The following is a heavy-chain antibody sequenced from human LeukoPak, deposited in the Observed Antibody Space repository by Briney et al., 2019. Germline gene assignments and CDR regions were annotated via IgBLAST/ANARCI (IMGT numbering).Heavy chain of an antibody. CDR3: TRGWPVDY. Sequence: PSETLSLTCTVYGGSFSDSFWTWIRKPPGKGLEWIGEINRSGSTNFNPSLESRVSISLDTSSNHFSLRLNSVTAADTAVYYCTRGWPVDYWGQGTLVTVSS. CDR1: GGSFSDSF. J-gene: IGHJ4*02. CDR2: INRSGST. V-gene: IGHV4-34*01.